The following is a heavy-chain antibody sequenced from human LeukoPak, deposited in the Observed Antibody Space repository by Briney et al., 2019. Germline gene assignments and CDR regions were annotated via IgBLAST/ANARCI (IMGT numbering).Heavy chain of an antibody. J-gene: IGHJ5*02. CDR2: IKQDGSEK. CDR3: ARVSCSGGTCYSGPWWFDP. Sequence: PGGSLRLSCAASGFTFSSYWMSWVRQAPGKGLEWVANIKQDGSEKYYVDSVKGRFTISRDNGKNSLYLQMNSLRDEDTAVYYCARVSCSGGTCYSGPWWFDPWGQGTLVTVSS. D-gene: IGHD2-15*01. V-gene: IGHV3-7*02. CDR1: GFTFSSYW.